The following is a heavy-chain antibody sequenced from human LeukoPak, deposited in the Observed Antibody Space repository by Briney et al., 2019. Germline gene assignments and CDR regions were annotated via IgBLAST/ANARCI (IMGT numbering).Heavy chain of an antibody. V-gene: IGHV1-46*01. CDR2: INPRGGRT. CDR3: ARAFALGGAMVTSYWFDP. D-gene: IGHD5-18*01. Sequence: GASVKVSCRASGDTFISAYIHWVRQAPRQGLEWMAIINPRGGRTTYAQKFQGRVALTRDTSISTAYMELSRLRSDDTAVYYCARAFALGGAMVTSYWFDPWGQGTLVTVSS. J-gene: IGHJ5*02. CDR1: GDTFISAY.